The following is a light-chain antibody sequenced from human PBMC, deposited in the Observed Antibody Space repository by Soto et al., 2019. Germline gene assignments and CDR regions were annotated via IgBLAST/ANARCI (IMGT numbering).Light chain of an antibody. CDR2: EVS. CDR1: SRDVGGYNY. V-gene: IGLV2-8*01. CDR3: SSYAGSNNLV. J-gene: IGLJ2*01. Sequence: QSALTQPPSASGSPGQSVTISCTGASRDVGGYNYVSWYQQHSGKAPKLMIYEVSKRPSGVPDRFSGSKSGNTASLTVSGIQAEDEADYYCSSYAGSNNLVFGGGNKVTVL.